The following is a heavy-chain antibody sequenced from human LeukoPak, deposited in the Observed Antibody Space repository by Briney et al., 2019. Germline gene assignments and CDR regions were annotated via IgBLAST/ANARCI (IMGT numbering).Heavy chain of an antibody. D-gene: IGHD3-9*01. J-gene: IGHJ4*02. Sequence: SETLSLTCAVSGGSISSSNWWSWVRQPPGKGLEWIGEIYHSGSTNYNPSLKSRVTISVDKPKNQFSLKLSSVTAADTAVYYCASLIRYDILTGYSDFDYWGQGTLVTVSS. CDR3: ASLIRYDILTGYSDFDY. V-gene: IGHV4-4*02. CDR2: IYHSGST. CDR1: GGSISSSNW.